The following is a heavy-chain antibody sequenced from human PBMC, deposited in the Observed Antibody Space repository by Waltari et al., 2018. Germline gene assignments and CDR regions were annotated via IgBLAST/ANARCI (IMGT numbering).Heavy chain of an antibody. CDR2: IRYDGSNK. D-gene: IGHD3-16*01. CDR1: GFTFSSYG. Sequence: QVQLVESGGGVVQPGGSLRLSCAASGFTFSSYGMHWVRQAPGKGLEWVAFIRYDGSNKYYADSVKGRFTISRDNSKNTLYLQMNSLRAEDTAVYYCAKVGVREYYYYYYMDVWGKGTTVTVSS. V-gene: IGHV3-30*02. CDR3: AKVGVREYYYYYYMDV. J-gene: IGHJ6*03.